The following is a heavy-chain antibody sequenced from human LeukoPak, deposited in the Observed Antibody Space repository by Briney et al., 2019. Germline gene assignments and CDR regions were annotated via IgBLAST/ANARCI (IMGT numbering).Heavy chain of an antibody. J-gene: IGHJ4*02. V-gene: IGHV4-59*01. CDR1: GGSISTYY. CDR2: IYYSGST. CDR3: ARSSTYYYDSSAYPGY. D-gene: IGHD3-22*01. Sequence: SETLSLTCIVSGGSISTYYWSWIRQPPGKGLEWIGYIYYSGSTNYNPSLKSRVTISVDTSKNQFYLKLSSVTAADTALYYCARSSTYYYDSSAYPGYWGQGTLVTVSS.